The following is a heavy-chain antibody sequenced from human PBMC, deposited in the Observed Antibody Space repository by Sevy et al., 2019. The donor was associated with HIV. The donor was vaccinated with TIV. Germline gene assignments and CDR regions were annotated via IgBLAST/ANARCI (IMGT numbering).Heavy chain of an antibody. V-gene: IGHV1-2*02. CDR3: ASVGYSSGWYGGTFDY. D-gene: IGHD6-19*01. Sequence: ASVKVSCKASGYTFTGYYMHWVRQAPGQVLEWMGWINPNSGGTNNAQKFQGRVTMTRDTSISSAYMELSRLSSDDTAVYYCASVGYSSGWYGGTFDYWGQGTLVTVSS. CDR2: INPNSGGT. J-gene: IGHJ4*02. CDR1: GYTFTGYY.